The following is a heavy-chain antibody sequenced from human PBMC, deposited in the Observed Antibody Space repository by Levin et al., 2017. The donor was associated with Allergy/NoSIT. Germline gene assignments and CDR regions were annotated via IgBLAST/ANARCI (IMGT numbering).Heavy chain of an antibody. J-gene: IGHJ6*02. Sequence: SQTLSLTCFVSGGSIRSSHWSWLRPPPGKGLEWIGYIYYSGSTNYNPSLKSRVTISVDTSKNQFSLTLNSVTAADTAVYYCARDRVVAGSGTYYYYGMAVWGQGTTVTVSS. CDR3: ARDRVVAGSGTYYYYGMAV. D-gene: IGHD6-19*01. CDR1: GGSIRSSH. CDR2: IYYSGST. V-gene: IGHV4-59*01.